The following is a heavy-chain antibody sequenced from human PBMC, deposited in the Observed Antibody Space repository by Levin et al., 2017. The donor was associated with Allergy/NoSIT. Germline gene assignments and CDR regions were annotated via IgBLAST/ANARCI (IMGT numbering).Heavy chain of an antibody. V-gene: IGHV4-39*01. CDR3: ARPGVGAAPYYFDY. Sequence: NPSETLSLTCTVSGGSISSSSYYWGWIRQPPGKGLEWIGSIYYSGSTYYNPSLKSRVTISVDTSKNQFSLKLSSVTAADTAVYYCARPGVGAAPYYFDYWGQGTLVTVSS. CDR1: GGSISSSSYY. D-gene: IGHD1-26*01. J-gene: IGHJ4*02. CDR2: IYYSGST.